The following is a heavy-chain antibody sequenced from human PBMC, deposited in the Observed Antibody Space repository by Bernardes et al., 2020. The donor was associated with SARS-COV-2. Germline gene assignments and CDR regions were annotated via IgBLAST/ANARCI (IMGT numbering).Heavy chain of an antibody. D-gene: IGHD2-8*01. CDR2: INPDGSST. J-gene: IGHJ5*02. V-gene: IGHV3-74*01. Sequence: GGSLRLCCAASGFTFGSAWFHWVRQAPGKGLVWVSRINPDGSSTNYADSVKGRFTISRDNAKNMLFLQMSGLRAEDTAMYYCARDLGYCTNGVCSPWGQGTLVTVSS. CDR3: ARDLGYCTNGVCSP. CDR1: GFTFGSAW.